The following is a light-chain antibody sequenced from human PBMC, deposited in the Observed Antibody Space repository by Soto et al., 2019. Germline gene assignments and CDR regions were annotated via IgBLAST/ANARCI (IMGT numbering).Light chain of an antibody. Sequence: DIVMTQSPDSLAVSLGERATINCKSSQSVLYSSNNKNFLTWYQQKPGQPPKLLIYWASTRESGVPDRFSGSGSGTDFTLTISSLQAEDVAVYYCQPHYSTPLTFGGGTKVEIK. V-gene: IGKV4-1*01. J-gene: IGKJ4*01. CDR1: QSVLYSSNNKNF. CDR3: QPHYSTPLT. CDR2: WAS.